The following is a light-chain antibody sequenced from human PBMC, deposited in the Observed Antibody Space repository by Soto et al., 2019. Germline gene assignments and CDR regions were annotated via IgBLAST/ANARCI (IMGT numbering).Light chain of an antibody. CDR3: QQRSNGGLT. CDR1: QSVSSY. J-gene: IGKJ4*01. CDR2: DAS. V-gene: IGKV3-11*01. Sequence: EIVLTQSPATLSLSPGDRATLSCRASQSVSSYLAWYQQKPGQAPRLLIYDASNRATGIPARFSGSGSGTDFTLTISSLEPEDFAVYYCQQRSNGGLTFGGGTKVEIK.